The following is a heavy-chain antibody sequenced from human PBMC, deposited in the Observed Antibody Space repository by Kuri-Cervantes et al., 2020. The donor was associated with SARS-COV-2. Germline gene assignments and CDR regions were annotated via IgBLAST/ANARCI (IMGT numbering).Heavy chain of an antibody. CDR2: INHSGST. D-gene: IGHD2-15*01. J-gene: IGHJ2*01. V-gene: IGHV4-34*01. Sequence: SQTLLLTCAVYGGSFSGYYWSSIRQPPGKGLEWIGEINHSGSTNYNPSLKSRVTISVDTSKNQFSLKLSSVTAADTAVYYCARGRYCSGGSCYSGDWYFDLWGRGTLVTVSS. CDR1: GGSFSGYY. CDR3: ARGRYCSGGSCYSGDWYFDL.